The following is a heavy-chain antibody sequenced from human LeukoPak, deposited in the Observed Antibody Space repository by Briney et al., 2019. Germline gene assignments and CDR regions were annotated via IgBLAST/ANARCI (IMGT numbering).Heavy chain of an antibody. J-gene: IGHJ4*02. CDR1: GFTLSSYA. D-gene: IGHD2-21*01. V-gene: IGHV3-23*01. CDR2: IRDSGNT. CDR3: AKAPVTTCRGAYCYPFDY. Sequence: GGSLRLSCAASGFTLSSYAMSWVRQAPGKGLEWVSAIRDSGNTYHADSVKGRFTISRDSSKNTLFLQMNRLRPEDAAVYYCAKAPVTTCRGAYCYPFDYWGQGTLVTVSS.